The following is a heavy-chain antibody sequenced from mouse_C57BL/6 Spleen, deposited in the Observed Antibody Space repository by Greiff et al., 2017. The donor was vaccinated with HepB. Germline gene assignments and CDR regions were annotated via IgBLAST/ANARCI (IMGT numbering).Heavy chain of an antibody. CDR1: GYAFSSSW. CDR2: IYPGDGDT. CDR3: ARESQRRLRWAMDY. Sequence: QVQLQQSGPELVKPGASVKISCKASGYAFSSSWMNWVKQRPGKGLEWIGRIYPGDGDTNYNGKFKGKATLTADKSSSTAYMQLSSLTSEDSAVYLCARESQRRLRWAMDYWGQGTSVTVSS. J-gene: IGHJ4*01. D-gene: IGHD3-2*02. V-gene: IGHV1-82*01.